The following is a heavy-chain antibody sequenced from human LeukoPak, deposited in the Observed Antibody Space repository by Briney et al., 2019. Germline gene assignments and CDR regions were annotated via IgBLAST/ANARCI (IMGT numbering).Heavy chain of an antibody. CDR3: ARASRLGELSLGY. CDR1: Y. V-gene: IGHV4-31*02. D-gene: IGHD3-16*02. J-gene: IGHJ4*02. Sequence: YWIGWVRQMPGKGLEWIGYIYYSGTTYYNPSLKSRVTISVGTSKNQFSLQLSSVTAADTAAYYCARASRLGELSLGYWGQGTLVTVSS. CDR2: IYYSGTT.